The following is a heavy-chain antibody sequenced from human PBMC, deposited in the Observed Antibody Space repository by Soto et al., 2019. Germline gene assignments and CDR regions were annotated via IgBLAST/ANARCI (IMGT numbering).Heavy chain of an antibody. CDR2: SNSDVTNT. CDR3: ARGQYYDSWSGYGGFGL. Sequence: PGGSLRLSCAASGFTFSSYWMHWVRQVPGRGLAWVSRSNSDVTNTGYADSVKGRFTISRDNAKSTLYLQMNSLTAEDTAVYYCARGQYYDSWSGYGGFGLWGRGTLVTVSS. V-gene: IGHV3-74*01. CDR1: GFTFSSYW. J-gene: IGHJ4*02. D-gene: IGHD3-3*01.